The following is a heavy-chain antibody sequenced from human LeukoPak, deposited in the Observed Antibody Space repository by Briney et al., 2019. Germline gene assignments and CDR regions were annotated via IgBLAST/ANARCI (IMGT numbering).Heavy chain of an antibody. D-gene: IGHD3-3*01. CDR2: ISAYNGNT. Sequence: ASVKVSCKASGYTSTSYVISWGRQAPGQGLEWMGWISAYNGNTNYAQKLQGRVTMTTDTSTSTAYMELRSLRSDDTAVYYCARSVTRTYYDFWSGHHYFDYWGQGTLVTVSS. J-gene: IGHJ4*02. V-gene: IGHV1-18*01. CDR1: GYTSTSYV. CDR3: ARSVTRTYYDFWSGHHYFDY.